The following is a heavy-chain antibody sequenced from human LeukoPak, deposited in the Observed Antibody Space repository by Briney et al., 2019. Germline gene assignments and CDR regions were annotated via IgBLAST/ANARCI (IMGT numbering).Heavy chain of an antibody. CDR2: INPSGGST. J-gene: IGHJ3*02. V-gene: IGHV1-46*01. D-gene: IGHD5-18*01. CDR1: GYTFTSYY. CDR3: ARDGRGGGTAMVKHAFDI. Sequence: ASVKVSCKASGYTFTSYYMHWVRQAPGQGLEWMGIINPSGGSTSYAQKFQGRVTMTRDTSTSTVYMELSSLRSEDTAVYYCARDGRGGGTAMVKHAFDIWGQGTMVTVSS.